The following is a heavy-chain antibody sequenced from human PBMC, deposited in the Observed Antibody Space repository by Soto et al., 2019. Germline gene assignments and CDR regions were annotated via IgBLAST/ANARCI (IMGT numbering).Heavy chain of an antibody. J-gene: IGHJ3*02. Sequence: QVQLVQSGAEVKKPGASVKVSCKASGYTFTSYGISWVRQAPGQGLEWKGWISAYNGNTNYAQKLQGRVTMTTDTSRNTAYMERRSLRSDDTAVYYYATLGAGSGRAFDIWGQGTMVTVSS. CDR2: ISAYNGNT. V-gene: IGHV1-18*01. CDR1: GYTFTSYG. CDR3: ATLGAGSGRAFDI. D-gene: IGHD3-16*01.